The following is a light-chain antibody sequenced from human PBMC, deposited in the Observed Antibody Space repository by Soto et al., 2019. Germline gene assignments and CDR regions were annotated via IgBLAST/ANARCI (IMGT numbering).Light chain of an antibody. CDR2: GAS. V-gene: IGKV3-20*01. J-gene: IGKJ5*01. CDR1: QSVSSSY. CDR3: QQYGSSRIT. Sequence: EIVLTQSPGTLSLSPGERATLSCRASQSVSSSYLAWYQQKPGQAPRLLIYGASSRATGIPDRCSGSGSGTDFTLTISRLEPEDFAVYYCQQYGSSRITFGQGTRLEI.